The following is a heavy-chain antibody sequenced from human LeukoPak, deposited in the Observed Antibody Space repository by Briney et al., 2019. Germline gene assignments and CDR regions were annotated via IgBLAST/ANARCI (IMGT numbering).Heavy chain of an antibody. CDR1: GFTFSSYW. V-gene: IGHV3-7*01. D-gene: IGHD3-22*01. Sequence: GGSLRLSCAASGFTFSSYWMSWVRQAPGKGLEWAANIKQDGSEKYYVDSVKGRFTISRDNAKNSLYLQMNSLRAEDTAVYYCARDPSRGEYYYDSSGYVDYWGQGTLVTVSS. CDR3: ARDPSRGEYYYDSSGYVDY. CDR2: IKQDGSEK. J-gene: IGHJ4*02.